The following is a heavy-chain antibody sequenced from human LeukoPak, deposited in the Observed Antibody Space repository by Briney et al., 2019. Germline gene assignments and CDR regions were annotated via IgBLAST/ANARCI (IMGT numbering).Heavy chain of an antibody. CDR3: AGTTLDYYDSSGSYAFDI. D-gene: IGHD3-22*01. J-gene: IGHJ3*02. V-gene: IGHV4-59*01. CDR1: GGSISSYY. CDR2: IYCSGST. Sequence: PSETLSLTCTVSGGSISSYYWSWIRQPPGKGLEWIGYIYCSGSTNYNPSLKSRVTISVDTSKDQISLKLSSVTAADTAVYYCAGTTLDYYDSSGSYAFDIWGQGTMVTVSS.